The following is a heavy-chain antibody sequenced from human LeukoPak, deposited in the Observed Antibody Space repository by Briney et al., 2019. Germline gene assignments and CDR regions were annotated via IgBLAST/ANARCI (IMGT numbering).Heavy chain of an antibody. J-gene: IGHJ4*02. D-gene: IGHD1-26*01. Sequence: SVKVSCKASGGTFISYAIGWVRQAPGQGLEWMGGIIPIFGTANYAQKFQGRVTITADESTSTAYIELSSLRSEDTAVYYCAREGALIYWGQGTLVTVSS. CDR2: IIPIFGTA. CDR3: AREGALIY. CDR1: GGTFISYA. V-gene: IGHV1-69*01.